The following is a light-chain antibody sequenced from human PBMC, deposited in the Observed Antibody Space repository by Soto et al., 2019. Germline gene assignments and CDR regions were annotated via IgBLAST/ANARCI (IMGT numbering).Light chain of an antibody. V-gene: IGLV2-8*01. Sequence: QSVLTQPPSASGSPGQSVTISCTGTKNDIGVYDFVSWYQHHPGKAPRLIIYEVVQRPSGVPDRFSGSKSGTSASLAISRLQSEDETDYYCATWDDSLNGVLFGGGTKLTVL. CDR1: KNDIGVYDF. CDR3: ATWDDSLNGVL. J-gene: IGLJ3*02. CDR2: EVV.